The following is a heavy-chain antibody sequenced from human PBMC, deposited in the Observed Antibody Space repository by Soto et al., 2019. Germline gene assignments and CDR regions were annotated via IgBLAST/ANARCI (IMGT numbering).Heavy chain of an antibody. CDR1: GASVANDNW. CDR3: TRHYYYAMDV. CDR2: VHHSVGN. V-gene: IGHV4-4*02. Sequence: QVQLQESGPGLVKPSGTLSLTCVVSGASVANDNWWSWVRQPPGKGLEWIGEVHHSVGNNNSPSPKSRVSISVDKSKNQFSLNRNSVTAADSAVYYCTRHYYYAMDVWGQGTTVTVSS. D-gene: IGHD3-10*01. J-gene: IGHJ6*02.